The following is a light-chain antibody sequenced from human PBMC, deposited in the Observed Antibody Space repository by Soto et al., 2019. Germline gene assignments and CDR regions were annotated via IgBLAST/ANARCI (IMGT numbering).Light chain of an antibody. CDR2: GNR. Sequence: QSVLTQPPSVSGAPGQRGTLSCTGDTSNLGAGYDVHWYQQLPGAAPKLVIFGNRNRPSGVPERFSGSKSGTSASLAITGLQAEDEADYYCQAYDYTLTASVFGGGTKVTVL. J-gene: IGLJ3*02. CDR3: QAYDYTLTASV. CDR1: TSNLGAGYD. V-gene: IGLV1-40*01.